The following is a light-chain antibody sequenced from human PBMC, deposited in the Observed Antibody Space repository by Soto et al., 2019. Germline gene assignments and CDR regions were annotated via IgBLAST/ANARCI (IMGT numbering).Light chain of an antibody. J-gene: IGKJ2*01. CDR1: QSVSSRY. Sequence: EIGLTQSPGTLSLSPGERATLSCRASQSVSSRYLAWYQQKPGQTPRVLIYAASSRATGIPDRFRGSGSGTDFTLTISRLEPEDFAVYYCQQYGSSPPYTFGQGTKLEIK. CDR3: QQYGSSPPYT. V-gene: IGKV3-20*01. CDR2: AAS.